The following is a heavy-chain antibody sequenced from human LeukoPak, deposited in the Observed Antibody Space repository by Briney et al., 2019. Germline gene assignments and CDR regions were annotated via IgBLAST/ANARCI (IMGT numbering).Heavy chain of an antibody. D-gene: IGHD1-20*01. Sequence: PGGSLRLSCAASGLTVSTTYTSWVRQAPGMGLEWVSITPGGGGTKYADSVKGRFTISSDNSKNTVFLQMDSLRAEDTAVYFCATITSRAFTYWGLGTLVTVSS. V-gene: IGHV3-53*01. J-gene: IGHJ4*02. CDR3: ATITSRAFTY. CDR1: GLTVSTTY. CDR2: TPGGGGT.